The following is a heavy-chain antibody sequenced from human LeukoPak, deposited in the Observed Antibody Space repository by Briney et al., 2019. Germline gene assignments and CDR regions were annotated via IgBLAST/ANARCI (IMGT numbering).Heavy chain of an antibody. CDR3: ARSRDRYWDAFDV. CDR1: GGSISSYY. Sequence: SETLSLTCTVSGGSISSYYWSWIRQPPGKGLEWIGYIYYSGSTNYNPSLKSRVTISVDTSKKQFSLKLSSVTAADTAVYYCARSRDRYWDAFDVWGQGTMVTVS. D-gene: IGHD1-14*01. J-gene: IGHJ3*01. V-gene: IGHV4-59*01. CDR2: IYYSGST.